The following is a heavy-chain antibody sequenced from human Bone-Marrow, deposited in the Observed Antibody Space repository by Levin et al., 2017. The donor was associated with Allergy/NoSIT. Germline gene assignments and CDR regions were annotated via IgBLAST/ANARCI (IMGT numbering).Heavy chain of an antibody. V-gene: IGHV1-69*06. Sequence: KSGESLKISCKASGGTFISYGITWVRQAPGQGLEWMGGIVAIFGTTNYAQKFQDRVTITADKSTNTVHMELTSLKSEDTAVYYCARHTGYHVESTFDYWGQGTLVTVSS. CDR2: IVAIFGTT. J-gene: IGHJ4*02. CDR3: ARHTGYHVESTFDY. D-gene: IGHD5-12*01. CDR1: GGTFISYG.